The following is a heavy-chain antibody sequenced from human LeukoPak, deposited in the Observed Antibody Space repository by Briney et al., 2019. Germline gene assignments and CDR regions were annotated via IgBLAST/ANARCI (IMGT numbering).Heavy chain of an antibody. Sequence: ASVTVSCTASGYTFTSYYMHWVRQAPGQGLEWMGIINPSGGSTSYAQKFQGRVTMTRDTSTSTVYMELSSLRSEDTAVYYCARDRLQLPLDVWGQGTTVTVSS. D-gene: IGHD5-24*01. CDR3: ARDRLQLPLDV. J-gene: IGHJ6*02. V-gene: IGHV1-46*01. CDR2: INPSGGST. CDR1: GYTFTSYY.